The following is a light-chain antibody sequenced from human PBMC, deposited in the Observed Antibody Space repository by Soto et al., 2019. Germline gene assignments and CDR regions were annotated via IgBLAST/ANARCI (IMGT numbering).Light chain of an antibody. V-gene: IGKV3-20*01. CDR1: QSVSATH. J-gene: IGKJ5*01. CDR2: GAS. CDR3: QQYGSSAIT. Sequence: EIVLTQSPGTLSLSPGERAALSCRASQSVSATHLAWYQKKVGQAPRLLMFGASGRASGPPDRFIGSGSGTDFTLTIIRLEPEDFAMYYCQQYGSSAITFGQGTRLEIK.